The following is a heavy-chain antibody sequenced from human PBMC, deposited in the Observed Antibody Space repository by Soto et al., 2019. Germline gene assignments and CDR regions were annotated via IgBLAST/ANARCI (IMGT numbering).Heavy chain of an antibody. CDR3: ARTYTAMVDY. D-gene: IGHD5-18*01. Sequence: SETLSLTCTVSGGSISSSSYYWGWIRQPPGKGLEWIGSIYYSGSTYYNPSLKSRVTISVDRSKNQFSLKLSSVTAADTAVYYCARTYTAMVDYWGQGTLVTVSS. V-gene: IGHV4-39*07. CDR2: IYYSGST. CDR1: GGSISSSSYY. J-gene: IGHJ4*02.